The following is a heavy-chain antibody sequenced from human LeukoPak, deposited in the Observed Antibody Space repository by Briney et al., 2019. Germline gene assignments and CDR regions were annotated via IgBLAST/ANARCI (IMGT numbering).Heavy chain of an antibody. J-gene: IGHJ3*02. D-gene: IGHD2-15*01. CDR3: ASCFDAFDI. Sequence: SETLSLTCTVSGGSISSSSYSWGWIRQPPGKGLEWIGSIYYSGSAYYNPSLKSRVTISVDTSKNQFSLKLSSLTAADTAVYYCASCFDAFDIWGQGTMVTVSS. V-gene: IGHV4-39*01. CDR1: GGSISSSSYS. CDR2: IYYSGSA.